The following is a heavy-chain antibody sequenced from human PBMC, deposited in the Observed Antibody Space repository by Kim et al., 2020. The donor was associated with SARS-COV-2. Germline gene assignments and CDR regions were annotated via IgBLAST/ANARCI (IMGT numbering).Heavy chain of an antibody. V-gene: IGHV1-3*01. J-gene: IGHJ4*02. CDR1: GYTFSNFA. Sequence: ASVKVSCKASGYTFSNFAIHWVRQALGQRLEWLGWISGGRDYILYSQRFQGRVTFTRDTSATTAYMELTSLKSEDTAVYYCARDEFSKVTTLDHWGQGTLVTVSS. D-gene: IGHD4-17*01. CDR2: ISGGRDYI. CDR3: ARDEFSKVTTLDH.